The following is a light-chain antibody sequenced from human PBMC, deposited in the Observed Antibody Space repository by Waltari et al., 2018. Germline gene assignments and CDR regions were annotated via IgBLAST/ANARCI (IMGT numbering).Light chain of an antibody. Sequence: QSVLTQPPSVSGAPGQRLTISCHGSSSNIGSYYNVHWHQHLPGTAPKVLSHANNNRPSGVPDRFSGCKSGASASLAITGLQAEDEADYYCQSFDSSLDGYVFRTGTKVTVL. V-gene: IGLV1-40*01. CDR3: QSFDSSLDGYV. CDR1: SSNIGSYYN. J-gene: IGLJ1*01. CDR2: ANN.